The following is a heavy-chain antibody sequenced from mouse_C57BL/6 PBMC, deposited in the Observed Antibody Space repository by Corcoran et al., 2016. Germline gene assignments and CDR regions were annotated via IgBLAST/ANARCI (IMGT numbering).Heavy chain of an antibody. J-gene: IGHJ1*03. D-gene: IGHD1-1*01. Sequence: QIQLVQSGPELKKPGETVKISCKASGYTFTTYGMSWVKQAPGKGLKWMGWINTYSGVPTYADDFKGRFAFSLETSASTAYLQINNLKKEDTATYFCARAITTVVARWYSDVWGTGTTVTVSS. CDR1: GYTFTTYG. CDR2: INTYSGVP. CDR3: ARAITTVVARWYSDV. V-gene: IGHV9-3*01.